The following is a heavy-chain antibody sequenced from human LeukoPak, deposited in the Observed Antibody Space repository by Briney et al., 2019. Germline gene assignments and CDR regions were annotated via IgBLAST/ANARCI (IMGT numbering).Heavy chain of an antibody. CDR3: ARTYGSSGLGYFDL. J-gene: IGHJ2*01. Sequence: SETLSLTCSVSGGSISSYYWSWIRQPPGKGLEWIGYIYYSGSTNYSPSLKSRLTISVDTSKNQFSLKLSSVTAADTAVYYCARTYGSSGLGYFDLWGRGTLVTVPS. V-gene: IGHV4-59*01. CDR2: IYYSGST. D-gene: IGHD6-13*01. CDR1: GGSISSYY.